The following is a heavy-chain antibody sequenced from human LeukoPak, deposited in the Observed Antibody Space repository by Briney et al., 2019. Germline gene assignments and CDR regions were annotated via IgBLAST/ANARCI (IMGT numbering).Heavy chain of an antibody. CDR1: GFTFSSYW. CDR3: ARVVPAAMFTLSSDNWFDP. V-gene: IGHV3-7*01. D-gene: IGHD2-2*01. Sequence: TGGSLRLSCAASGFTFSSYWMSWVRQAPGKGLEWVANIKQDGSEKYYADSVKGRFTISRDNAKNSLYLQMNSLRAEDTAVYYCARVVPAAMFTLSSDNWFDPWGQGTLVTVSS. CDR2: IKQDGSEK. J-gene: IGHJ5*02.